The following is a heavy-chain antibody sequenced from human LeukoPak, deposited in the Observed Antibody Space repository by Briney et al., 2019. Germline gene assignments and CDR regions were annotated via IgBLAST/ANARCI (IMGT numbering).Heavy chain of an antibody. V-gene: IGHV1-8*03. CDR1: GYTFTSYD. CDR3: ARDFDL. Sequence: ASVKVSCKASGYTFTSYDINWVRQATGQGLEWMGWMNPNRGNTGYAQKVQGRGTITRNTAKSTVYTELGSLGSGGTAGYYWARDFDLWGRGTLVTVSS. J-gene: IGHJ2*01. CDR2: MNPNRGNT.